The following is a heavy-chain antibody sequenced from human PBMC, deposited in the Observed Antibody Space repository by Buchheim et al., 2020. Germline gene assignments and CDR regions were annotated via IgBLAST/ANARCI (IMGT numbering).Heavy chain of an antibody. J-gene: IGHJ4*02. CDR1: GFTFSSYG. CDR3: AKQMEDFWCVDS. D-gene: IGHD3-3*01. CDR2: ISYDGSNK. V-gene: IGHV3-30*18. Sequence: QVQLVESGGGVVQPGRSLRLSCAASGFTFSSYGMHWVRQAPGKGLEWVAVISYDGSNKYYADSVKGRFTISRDNSKNTLYLQMNSLRAETTAVYYCAKQMEDFWCVDSGGQGTL.